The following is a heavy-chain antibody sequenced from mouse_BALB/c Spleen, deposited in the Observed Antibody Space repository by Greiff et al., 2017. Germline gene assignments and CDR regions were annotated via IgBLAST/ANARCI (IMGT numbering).Heavy chain of an antibody. CDR1: GDSITSGY. J-gene: IGHJ4*01. D-gene: IGHD1-1*01. CDR2: ISYSGST. CDR3: ARAPYYYGSRDAMDY. Sequence: EVQLQESGPSLVKPSQTLSLTCSVTGDSITSGYWNWIRKFPGNKLEYMGYISYSGSTYYNPSLKSRISITRDTSKNQYYLQLNSVTTEDTATYYCARAPYYYGSRDAMDYWGQGTSVTVSS. V-gene: IGHV3-8*02.